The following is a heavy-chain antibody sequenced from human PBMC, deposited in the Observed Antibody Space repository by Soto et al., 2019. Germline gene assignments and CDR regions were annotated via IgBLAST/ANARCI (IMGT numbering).Heavy chain of an antibody. CDR1: GFTFSDSW. CDR3: VRGGSNYAS. D-gene: IGHD4-4*01. V-gene: IGHV3-7*01. J-gene: IGHJ5*02. Sequence: LRLSCTASGFTFSDSWMTWVRQAPGKGLEWVARIKPDESEKKYADSVKGRFSISRDNAKNSMYLQMDSLRGEDTAVYYCVRGGSNYASWGQGTLVTVSS. CDR2: IKPDESEK.